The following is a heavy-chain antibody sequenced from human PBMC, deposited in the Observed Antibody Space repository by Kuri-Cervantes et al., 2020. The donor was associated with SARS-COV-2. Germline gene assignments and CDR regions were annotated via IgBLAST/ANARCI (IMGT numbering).Heavy chain of an antibody. J-gene: IGHJ2*01. Sequence: SETLSLTCTVSGGSISSYYWSWIRQPPGKGLEWIGYIYYSGSTSYNPSLKSRVTISVDASKNQFSLKLSSVTAADTAVYYCARVAVVVVAADWYFDLWGRGTLVTVSS. CDR1: GGSISSYY. CDR2: IYYSGST. D-gene: IGHD2-15*01. CDR3: ARVAVVVVAADWYFDL. V-gene: IGHV4-59*01.